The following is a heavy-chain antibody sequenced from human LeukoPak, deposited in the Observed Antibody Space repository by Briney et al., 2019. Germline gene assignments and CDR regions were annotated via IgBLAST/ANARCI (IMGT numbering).Heavy chain of an antibody. Sequence: EPSETLSLTCTVSGGSINSYYWGWIRQPPGKGLEWIGSIYHSGSTYYNPSLKSRVTISVDTSKNQFSLKLSSVTAADTAVYYCARVRMALGILTGYSAFDYWGQGTLVTVSS. V-gene: IGHV4-39*07. J-gene: IGHJ4*02. CDR2: IYHSGST. CDR1: GGSINSYY. CDR3: ARVRMALGILTGYSAFDY. D-gene: IGHD3-9*01.